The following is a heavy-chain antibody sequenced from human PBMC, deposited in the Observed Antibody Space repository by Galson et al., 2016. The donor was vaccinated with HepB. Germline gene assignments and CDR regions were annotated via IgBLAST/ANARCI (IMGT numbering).Heavy chain of an antibody. Sequence: SVKVSCKASGGSFSNYAISWVRQAPGQGLEWVGGIIPMLGTTNYAQKFLGRVTITADESTSTAYMELNSLRSEDTAMFFCARDSRIGVPSYYYAMGVWGRGTTVTVSS. CDR3: ARDSRIGVPSYYYAMGV. CDR2: IIPMLGTT. CDR1: GGSFSNYA. D-gene: IGHD6-19*01. V-gene: IGHV1-69*13. J-gene: IGHJ6*02.